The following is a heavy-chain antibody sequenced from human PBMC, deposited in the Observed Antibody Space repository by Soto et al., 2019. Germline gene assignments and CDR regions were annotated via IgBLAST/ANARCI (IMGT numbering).Heavy chain of an antibody. Sequence: QVQLQQWGAGLVKPSETLSLTCGVYGGSFSGYYWSWIRQPPGKGLEWIAEITHGGSTDYNPSLTSRVTISVDTSKNQFSLKLTSVTAADTAVYYCARGDGAAPNYWGQGTLVTVSS. J-gene: IGHJ4*02. CDR3: ARGDGAAPNY. V-gene: IGHV4-34*02. CDR1: GGSFSGYY. D-gene: IGHD6-13*01. CDR2: ITHGGST.